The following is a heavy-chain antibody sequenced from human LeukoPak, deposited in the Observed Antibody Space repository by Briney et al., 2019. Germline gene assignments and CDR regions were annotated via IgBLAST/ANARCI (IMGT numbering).Heavy chain of an antibody. D-gene: IGHD4-17*01. Sequence: IYYSGSTYYNPSLKSRVTISVDTSKNQFSLKLTSVTAADTAVYYCARGVTTTTSYNWFDPWGQGTLVTVSS. CDR2: IYYSGST. CDR3: ARGVTTTTSYNWFDP. V-gene: IGHV4-31*02. J-gene: IGHJ5*02.